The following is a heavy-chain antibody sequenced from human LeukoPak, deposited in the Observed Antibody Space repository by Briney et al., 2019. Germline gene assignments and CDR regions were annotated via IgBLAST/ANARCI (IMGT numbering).Heavy chain of an antibody. CDR3: ARGPPPDLDY. Sequence: SETLSLTCTVSGDSISSYYWSWIRQPAGKGLEWIGRIHPSGSTNYNPSLKSRVTLSVDTSKNEFSLKLSPVTAADTAVYYCARGPPPDLDYWGRGTLVTVSS. CDR2: IHPSGST. CDR1: GDSISSYY. V-gene: IGHV4-4*07. J-gene: IGHJ4*02.